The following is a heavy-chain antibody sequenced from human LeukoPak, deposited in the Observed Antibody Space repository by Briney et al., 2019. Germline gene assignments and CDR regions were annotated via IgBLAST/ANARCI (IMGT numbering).Heavy chain of an antibody. Sequence: ETLSLTCTVSGGSISIYYWSWIRQPPGKGLEWIGYIYYSGSTNYNPSLKSRVTISVDTSKNQFSLKLISVPAADTAVYYWAPKVFYGTGGFAYWGKGPLVTVSS. CDR2: IYYSGST. J-gene: IGHJ4*02. V-gene: IGHV4-59*08. D-gene: IGHD3-10*01. CDR3: APKVFYGTGGFAY. CDR1: GGSISIYY.